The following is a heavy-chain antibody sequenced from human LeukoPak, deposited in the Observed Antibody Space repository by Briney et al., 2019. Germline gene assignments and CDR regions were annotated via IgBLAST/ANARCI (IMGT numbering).Heavy chain of an antibody. CDR3: ARQKYSSSPIDY. J-gene: IGHJ4*02. Sequence: SQTLSLTCTVSGGSISSGGYYWSWIRQHPGKGLEWIGYIYYSGSTNYNPSLKGRVTISVDTSKNQFSLRLSSVTAADTAVYYCARQKYSSSPIDYWGQGTLVTVSS. D-gene: IGHD6-6*01. CDR1: GGSISSGGYY. V-gene: IGHV4-31*03. CDR2: IYYSGST.